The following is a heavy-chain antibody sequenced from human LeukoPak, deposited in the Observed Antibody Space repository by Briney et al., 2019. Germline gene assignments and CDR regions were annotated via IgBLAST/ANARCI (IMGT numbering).Heavy chain of an antibody. J-gene: IGHJ6*03. CDR3: AREAETYYMDV. V-gene: IGHV1-69*05. CDR1: VGTFSSYA. Sequence: GASVKVSLKASVGTFSSYASSWVRQSPGQGLEWMGGIIPIFGTANYAQKFQGRVTIITDESTSTAYMELSSLRSEDTAVYYCAREAETYYMDVWGKGTTVTVSS. CDR2: IIPIFGTA. D-gene: IGHD5-24*01.